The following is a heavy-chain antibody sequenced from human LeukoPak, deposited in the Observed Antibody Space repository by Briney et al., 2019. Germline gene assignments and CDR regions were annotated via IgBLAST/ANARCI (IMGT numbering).Heavy chain of an antibody. CDR2: IYYSGST. D-gene: IGHD3-10*01. J-gene: IGHJ4*02. V-gene: IGHV4-59*01. Sequence: SETLSLTCTVSGVSISSYYWSWIRQPPGKGLEWIGYIYYSGSTNYNPSLKSRVTISVDTSKNQFSLKLSSVTAADTAVYYCARYYGSGTHFDYWGQGTLVTVSS. CDR1: GVSISSYY. CDR3: ARYYGSGTHFDY.